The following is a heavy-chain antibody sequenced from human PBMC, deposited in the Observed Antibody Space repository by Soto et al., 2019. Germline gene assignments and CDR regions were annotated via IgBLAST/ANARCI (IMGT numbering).Heavy chain of an antibody. V-gene: IGHV4-59*01. Sequence: SETLSLTCNVSGGSISSYYWSWIRQPPGKGLEWIGYIYYSGSTNYNPSLKSRVTISVDTSKNQFSLKLTSVTAADTAVYYCAMSYYYYYMDVWGKGTTVTVSS. J-gene: IGHJ6*03. CDR3: AMSYYYYYMDV. CDR1: GGSISSYY. CDR2: IYYSGST.